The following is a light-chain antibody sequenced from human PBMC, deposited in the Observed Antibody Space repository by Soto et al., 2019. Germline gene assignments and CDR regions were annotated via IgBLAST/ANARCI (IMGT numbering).Light chain of an antibody. J-gene: IGKJ4*01. V-gene: IGKV3-11*01. Sequence: EISMTQFPAILSASPGGGATLSCRATQDVTTNFAWYQLRRGQPPRLLIYGASNRATGIPARFSGSGSGTDFILAISSLEPEDFVVYYCQQHSNWPLTFGGGTKVDIK. CDR2: GAS. CDR1: QDVTTN. CDR3: QQHSNWPLT.